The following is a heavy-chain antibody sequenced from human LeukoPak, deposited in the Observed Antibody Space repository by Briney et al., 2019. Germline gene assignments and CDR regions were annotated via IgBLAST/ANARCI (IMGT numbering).Heavy chain of an antibody. D-gene: IGHD2-21*02. V-gene: IGHV3-33*01. J-gene: IGHJ4*02. CDR2: SWYDGSTK. CDR1: GFNLRTYG. Sequence: GALRLSCAASGFNLRTYGMHWVGQAPGKGPEWVALSWYDGSTKYYADSVKGRFSISRDNSKNTVYLQMDGLRAEDTAVYYCARDTTLVTLYYFDSWGQGTLVTVSS. CDR3: ARDTTLVTLYYFDS.